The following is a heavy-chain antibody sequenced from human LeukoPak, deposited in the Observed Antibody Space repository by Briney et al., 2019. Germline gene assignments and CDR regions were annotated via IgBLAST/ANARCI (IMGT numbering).Heavy chain of an antibody. Sequence: GGSLRLSCAASGFTFSIYNMNWVRQAPGKGLEWVSSISSSSSYIYYADSVKGRFTISRDNAKNSLYLQMNSLRAEDTAVYYCARLTTTVTTPFDYWGQGTLVTVSS. J-gene: IGHJ4*02. CDR2: ISSSSSYI. D-gene: IGHD4-17*01. CDR1: GFTFSIYN. V-gene: IGHV3-21*01. CDR3: ARLTTTVTTPFDY.